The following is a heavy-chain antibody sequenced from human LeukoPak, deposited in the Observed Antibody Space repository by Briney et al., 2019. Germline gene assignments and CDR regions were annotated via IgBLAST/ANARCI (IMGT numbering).Heavy chain of an antibody. J-gene: IGHJ4*02. Sequence: SETLSLTCTVSGGSISSYYWSWIRQPPGKGLEWIGYIYYSGSTNYNPSLKSRVTISVDTSKNQLSLKLSSVTAADTAVYYCARHMCSGGSCYFFDYWGQGTLVTVSS. CDR1: GGSISSYY. CDR2: IYYSGST. V-gene: IGHV4-59*08. D-gene: IGHD2-15*01. CDR3: ARHMCSGGSCYFFDY.